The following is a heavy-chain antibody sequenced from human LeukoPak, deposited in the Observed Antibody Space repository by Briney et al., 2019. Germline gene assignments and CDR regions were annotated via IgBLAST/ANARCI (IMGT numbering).Heavy chain of an antibody. D-gene: IGHD3-22*01. V-gene: IGHV3-15*01. J-gene: IGHJ4*02. CDR3: TTDSGRLVVT. Sequence: GGSLRLSCAASGITFRNAWMSWVRQAPGKGLEWIGRIKSKTDGGTTDDAAPVKGRFTISRDDSKNTLYLQMNSLKTEDTAVYYCTTDSGRLVVTWGQGTLVTVPS. CDR2: IKSKTDGGTT. CDR1: GITFRNAW.